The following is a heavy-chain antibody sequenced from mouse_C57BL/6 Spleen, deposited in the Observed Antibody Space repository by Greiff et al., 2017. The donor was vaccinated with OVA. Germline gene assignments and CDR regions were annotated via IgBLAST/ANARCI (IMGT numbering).Heavy chain of an antibody. Sequence: EVQLQESGGGLVKPGGSLKLSCAASGFTFSDYGMHWVRQAPEKGLEWVAYISSGSSTIYYADTVKGRFTISRDNAKNTLFLQMTSLRSEDTAMYYCARRDYYGSWFAYWGQGTLVTVSA. V-gene: IGHV5-17*01. CDR1: GFTFSDYG. CDR2: ISSGSSTI. J-gene: IGHJ3*01. CDR3: ARRDYYGSWFAY. D-gene: IGHD1-2*01.